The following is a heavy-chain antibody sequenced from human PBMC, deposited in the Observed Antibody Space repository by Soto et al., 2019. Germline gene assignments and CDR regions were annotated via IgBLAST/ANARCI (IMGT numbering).Heavy chain of an antibody. CDR1: GGTFSSYA. CDR2: IIPIFGTA. CDR3: ARDRPRIAVAVADAFDI. D-gene: IGHD6-19*01. V-gene: IGHV1-69*01. Sequence: QVQLVQSGAEVKKPGSSVKVSCKASGGTFSSYAISWVRQAPGQGLEWMGGIIPIFGTANYAQKFQGRVTITAEESTSTAYMELSSLRSEDTAVYYCARDRPRIAVAVADAFDIWGQGTMVTVSS. J-gene: IGHJ3*02.